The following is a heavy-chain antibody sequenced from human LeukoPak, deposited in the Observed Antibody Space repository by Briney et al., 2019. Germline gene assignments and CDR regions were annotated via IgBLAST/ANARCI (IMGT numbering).Heavy chain of an antibody. D-gene: IGHD3-10*01. J-gene: IGHJ5*02. Sequence: SETLSLTCTVSGGSISSYYWSWIRQPPGKGLEWIGYIYYSGSTNYNPSLKSRVTISVDTSKNQFSLKLSSVTAADTAVYYCASSPRVRGVIPKGNWFDPWGQGTLVTVSS. V-gene: IGHV4-59*01. CDR2: IYYSGST. CDR3: ASSPRVRGVIPKGNWFDP. CDR1: GGSISSYY.